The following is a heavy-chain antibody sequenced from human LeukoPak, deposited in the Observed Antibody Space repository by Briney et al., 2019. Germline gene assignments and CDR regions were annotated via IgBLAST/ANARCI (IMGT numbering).Heavy chain of an antibody. CDR3: ASNLGARNAFDI. Sequence: GGSLRLSCEGSAFIFSGHWMNWVRQAPGKGLDWVSVIYSGGSTYYADSVKGRFTISRDNSKNTLYLQMNSLRAEDTAVYYCASNLGARNAFDIWGQGTMVTVSS. D-gene: IGHD1-1*01. CDR2: IYSGGST. J-gene: IGHJ3*02. CDR1: AFIFSGHW. V-gene: IGHV3-53*01.